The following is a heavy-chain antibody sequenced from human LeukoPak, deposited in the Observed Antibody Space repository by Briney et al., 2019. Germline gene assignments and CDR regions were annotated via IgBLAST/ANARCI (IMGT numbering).Heavy chain of an antibody. CDR1: GFTFSSYA. CDR3: AKDLDGRGRCDY. D-gene: IGHD3-16*01. J-gene: IGHJ4*02. CDR2: ISGSGGST. Sequence: PGGSLSLSCAASGFTFSSYAMSWVRQAPGKGLEWVSAISGSGGSTYYADSVKGRFTISRDNSKNTLYLQMNSLRAEDTAVYYCAKDLDGRGRCDYWGQGTLVTVSS. V-gene: IGHV3-23*01.